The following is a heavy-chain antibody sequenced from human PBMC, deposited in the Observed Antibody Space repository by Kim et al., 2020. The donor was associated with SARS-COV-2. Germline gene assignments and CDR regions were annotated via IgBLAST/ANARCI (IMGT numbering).Heavy chain of an antibody. CDR3: ARDNLEGD. V-gene: IGHV1-8*01. CDR2: SGNT. J-gene: IGHJ4*02. D-gene: IGHD1-1*01. Sequence: SGNTGYAQKFQGRVTMTRNTSISTAYMELSSLRSEDTAVYYCARDNLEGDWGQGTLVTVSS.